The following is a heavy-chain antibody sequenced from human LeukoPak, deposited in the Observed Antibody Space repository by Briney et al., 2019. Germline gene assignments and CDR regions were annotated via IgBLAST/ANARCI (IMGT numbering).Heavy chain of an antibody. CDR1: GFTFSSYG. CDR3: ARDKTTVVPLDY. V-gene: IGHV3-30*02. Sequence: GGSLRLSCAASGFTFSSYGMHWVRQAPGKGPEWVAFIQHDGNKYYADSVKGRFTISRDNFKNTLYLQMNSLRGEDTAVYYCARDKTTVVPLDYWGQGTLVTVSS. D-gene: IGHD4-23*01. CDR2: IQHDGNK. J-gene: IGHJ4*02.